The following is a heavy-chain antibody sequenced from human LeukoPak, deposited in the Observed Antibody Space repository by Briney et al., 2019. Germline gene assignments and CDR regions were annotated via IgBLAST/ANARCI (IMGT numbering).Heavy chain of an antibody. CDR3: ARDSTVTSLGDY. J-gene: IGHJ4*02. V-gene: IGHV1-69*04. Sequence: SVKVSCKAPGGTFSSYTISWVRQAPGQGLEWMGRIIPILGIANYAQKFQGRVTITADKSTSTAYMELSSLRSEDTAVYYCARDSTVTSLGDYWGQGTLVTVSS. D-gene: IGHD4-11*01. CDR2: IIPILGIA. CDR1: GGTFSSYT.